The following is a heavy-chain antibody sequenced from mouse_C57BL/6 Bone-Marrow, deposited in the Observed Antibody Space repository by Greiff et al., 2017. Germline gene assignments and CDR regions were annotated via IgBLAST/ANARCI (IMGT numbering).Heavy chain of an antibody. Sequence: VQLQQSGAELVRPGASVKLSCTASGFNIKDYYMHWVKQRPEQGLEWIGRIDPEDGDTEYAPKFQGKATMTADTSSNTAYLQLSSLTSDDTAVYYCTTIYDGYYDWYFDVWGTGTTVTVSS. CDR1: GFNIKDYY. J-gene: IGHJ1*03. CDR3: TTIYDGYYDWYFDV. V-gene: IGHV14-1*01. CDR2: IDPEDGDT. D-gene: IGHD2-3*01.